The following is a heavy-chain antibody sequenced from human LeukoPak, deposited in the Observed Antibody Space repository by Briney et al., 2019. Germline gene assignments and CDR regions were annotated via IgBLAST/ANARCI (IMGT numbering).Heavy chain of an antibody. CDR3: ARDRGYYDILTGYYLDY. J-gene: IGHJ4*02. CDR1: GYTFTSYG. CDR2: ISAYNGNT. V-gene: IGHV1-18*01. D-gene: IGHD3-9*01. Sequence: ASVKVSCKASGYTFTSYGISWVRQAPGQGLEWMGWISAYNGNTIYAQKLQGRVTMTTDTSTSTAYMELRSLRSDDTAVYYCARDRGYYDILTGYYLDYWGQGTLVTVSS.